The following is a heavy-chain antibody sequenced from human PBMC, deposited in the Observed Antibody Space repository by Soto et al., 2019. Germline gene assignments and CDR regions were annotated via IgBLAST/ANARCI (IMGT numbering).Heavy chain of an antibody. CDR2: ISAYNGNT. V-gene: IGHV1-18*01. J-gene: IGHJ4*02. Sequence: ASVKVSCKASGYTFTSYGISWVRQAPGQGLEWMGWISAYNGNTNYAQKLQGRDAMTTDTSTSTAYMELRSLRSDDTAVYYCARVLTEATQYSTDIAVASSYYFDYWGQGTLVTVSS. CDR3: ARVLTEATQYSTDIAVASSYYFDY. CDR1: GYTFTSYG. D-gene: IGHD6-19*01.